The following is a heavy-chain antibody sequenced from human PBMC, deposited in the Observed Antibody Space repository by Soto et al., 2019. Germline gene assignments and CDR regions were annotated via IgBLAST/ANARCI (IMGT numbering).Heavy chain of an antibody. J-gene: IGHJ4*02. CDR2: IYSSGTT. Sequence: SETLSLTCSVSGGSINSFYWTWIRQPAGKGLEWIGRIYSSGTTNYNPSLRSRVTMSIDTAKNQFSLKLTSVTAADTAVYYCARDRIVGTSYSDYWGQGTLVTVSS. D-gene: IGHD1-26*01. CDR1: GGSINSFY. CDR3: ARDRIVGTSYSDY. V-gene: IGHV4-4*07.